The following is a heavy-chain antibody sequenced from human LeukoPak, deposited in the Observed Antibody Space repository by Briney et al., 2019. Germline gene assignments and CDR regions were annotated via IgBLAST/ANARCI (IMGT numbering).Heavy chain of an antibody. CDR1: GGSISSSNW. CDR2: IYHSGST. CDR3: ARDDYDSSGYSYAFDI. J-gene: IGHJ3*02. V-gene: IGHV4-4*02. Sequence: SETLSLTCAVSGGSISSSNWWSWVRQPPGKGLEWIGEIYHSGSTNYNPSLKSRVTISVDTSKNQFSLKLSSVTAADTAVYYCARDDYDSSGYSYAFDIWGQGTMVTVSS. D-gene: IGHD3-22*01.